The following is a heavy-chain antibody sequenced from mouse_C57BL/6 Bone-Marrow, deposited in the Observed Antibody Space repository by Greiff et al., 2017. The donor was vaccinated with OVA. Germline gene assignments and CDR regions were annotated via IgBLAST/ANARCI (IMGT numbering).Heavy chain of an antibody. J-gene: IGHJ2*01. V-gene: IGHV14-4*01. CDR3: TTGLFDY. D-gene: IGHD3-1*01. CDR2: IDPENGDT. CDR1: GFNIKGDY. Sequence: VQLKESGAELVRPGASVKLSCTASGFNIKGDYMHWVKQRPEQGLEWIGWIDPENGDTEYASKFQGKATITADTSSNTAYLQLSSLTSEDTAVYYCTTGLFDYWGQGTTLTVSS.